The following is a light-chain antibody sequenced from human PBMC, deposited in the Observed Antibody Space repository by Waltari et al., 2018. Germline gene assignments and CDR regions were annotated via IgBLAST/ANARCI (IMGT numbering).Light chain of an antibody. CDR1: QSVGRS. J-gene: IGKJ1*01. CDR2: HAS. Sequence: EIVLTPSRGTLSLSPGERATLSCRASQSVGRSLGWYQPKPGQAPRLLIYHASTRATGIPDRFSGSGSGTDFSLTISRLEPEDFAVYYCQKYERLPATFGQGTKVEIK. V-gene: IGKV3-20*01. CDR3: QKYERLPAT.